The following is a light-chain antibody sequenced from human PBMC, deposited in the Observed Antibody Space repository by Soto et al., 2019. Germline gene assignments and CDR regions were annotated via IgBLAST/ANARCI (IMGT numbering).Light chain of an antibody. CDR2: DAS. CDR1: QSVSSY. J-gene: IGKJ5*01. CDR3: QQRSNWP. Sequence: EIVLTRSPATLSLSPGERATLSCRASQSVSSYLAWYQQKPGQAPRLLIYDASNRATGIPARFSGSGSGTDFTLTISSLEPEDFAVYYCQQRSNWPFGQGTRLEIK. V-gene: IGKV3-11*01.